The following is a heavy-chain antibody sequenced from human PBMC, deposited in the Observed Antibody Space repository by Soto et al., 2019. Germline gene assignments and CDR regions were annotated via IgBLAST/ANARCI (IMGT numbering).Heavy chain of an antibody. Sequence: EAQLVESGGGLVQPGRSLRLSCAASGFIFDNFAMHWVRQAPGKGLEWVSGINWGSTSIGYADSVKGRFTISRDNAKNALYLQMNPLAPEDTAIYYCSKDLSGSFLPGNYGLDVWGQGTTVIVS. CDR1: GFIFDNFA. V-gene: IGHV3-9*01. CDR3: SKDLSGSFLPGNYGLDV. D-gene: IGHD1-26*01. CDR2: INWGSTSI. J-gene: IGHJ6*02.